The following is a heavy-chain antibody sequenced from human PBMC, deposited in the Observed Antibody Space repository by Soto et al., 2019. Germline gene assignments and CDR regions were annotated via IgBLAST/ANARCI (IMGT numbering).Heavy chain of an antibody. J-gene: IGHJ4*02. CDR1: GFTFSSYW. CDR3: ARVAYGAYHFDS. CDR2: INSDGSTR. D-gene: IGHD2-21*01. V-gene: IGHV3-74*01. Sequence: EVQLVESGGGLVQPGGSLRLSCGASGFTFSSYWMHWVRQAPGEGLVWVSRINSDGSTRSYADSVKGRFTISRDNAKNTLFLQMNSLRAEDTAVYHCARVAYGAYHFDSWGQGTLVT.